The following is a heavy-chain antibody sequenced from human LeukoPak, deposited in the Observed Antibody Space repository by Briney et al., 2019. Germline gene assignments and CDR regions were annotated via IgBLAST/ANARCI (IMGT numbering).Heavy chain of an antibody. V-gene: IGHV3-30*18. CDR2: ISYDGSNK. CDR3: AKDREGDYEGFDY. J-gene: IGHJ4*02. CDR1: GFTFSSYG. D-gene: IGHD4-17*01. Sequence: PGGSLRLSCAASGFTFSSYGMHWVRQAPGKGLEWVAFISYDGSNKYYADSVKGRFTISRDNSKNTLYLQMNSLRAEDTAVYYCAKDREGDYEGFDYWGQGTLVTVSS.